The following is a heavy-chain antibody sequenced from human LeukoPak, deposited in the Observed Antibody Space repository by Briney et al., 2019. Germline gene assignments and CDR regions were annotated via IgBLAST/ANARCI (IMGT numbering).Heavy chain of an antibody. CDR1: GGSFSGYY. CDR3: ARRNYDFWSGYYNGMDV. J-gene: IGHJ6*02. CDR2: INHSGST. V-gene: IGHV4-34*01. D-gene: IGHD3-3*01. Sequence: SETLSLTCAVYGGSFSGYYWSWIRQPPGKGLEWIGEINHSGSTNYNPSLKSRVTISVDTSKNQFSLKLSSVTAADTAVYYCARRNYDFWSGYYNGMDVWGQGTTVTVSS.